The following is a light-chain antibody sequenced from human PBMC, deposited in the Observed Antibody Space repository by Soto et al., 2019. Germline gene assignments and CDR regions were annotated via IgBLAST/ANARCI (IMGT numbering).Light chain of an antibody. CDR1: QNIRNL. V-gene: IGKV1-5*01. J-gene: IGKJ5*01. CDR3: QQYYTYST. CDR2: DAS. Sequence: IQMTQSPSSLSAAVGDSVTITCRASQNIRNLLAWYQQKPGKAPKPLIYDASTLKTGVPSRFSGSGSGSEFNFTITGLQPDDFATYFCQQYYTYSTFGQGTRLEIK.